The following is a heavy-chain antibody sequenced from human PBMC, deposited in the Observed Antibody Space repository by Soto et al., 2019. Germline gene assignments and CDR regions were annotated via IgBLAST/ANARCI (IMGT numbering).Heavy chain of an antibody. CDR3: ARGRWNGFSPQLPDY. CDR1: GGSFSGYY. Sequence: SETLSLTCAVYGGSFSGYYWSWIRQPPGKGLEWIGEINHSGSTNYNPSLKSRVTISVDTSKNQFSLKLSSVTAADTAVYYCARGRWNGFSPQLPDYWGQGILVTVSS. J-gene: IGHJ4*02. D-gene: IGHD1-1*01. CDR2: INHSGST. V-gene: IGHV4-34*01.